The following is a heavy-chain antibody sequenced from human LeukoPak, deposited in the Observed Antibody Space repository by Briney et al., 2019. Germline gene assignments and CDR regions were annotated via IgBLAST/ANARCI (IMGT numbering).Heavy chain of an antibody. CDR1: GFTFSDYS. J-gene: IGHJ4*02. CDR3: AKDLRGEGSKIAAAAPDY. V-gene: IGHV3-30*02. Sequence: GGSLRLSCAASGFTFSDYSMSWVRQAPGKGLEWVAFIRYDGSNKYYADSVKGRFTISRDNSKNTLYLQMNSLRAEDTAVYYCAKDLRGEGSKIAAAAPDYWGQGTLVTVSS. CDR2: IRYDGSNK. D-gene: IGHD6-13*01.